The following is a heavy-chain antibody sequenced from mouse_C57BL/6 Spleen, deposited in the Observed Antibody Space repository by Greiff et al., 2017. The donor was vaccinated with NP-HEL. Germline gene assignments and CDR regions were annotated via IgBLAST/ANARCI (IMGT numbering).Heavy chain of an antibody. J-gene: IGHJ2*01. Sequence: EVKVEESGPGLVKPSQSLSLTCSVTGYSITSGYYWNWIRQFPGNKLEWMGYISYDGSNNYNPSLKNRISITRDTSKNQFFLKLNSVTTEDTATYYCARWWFDYWGQGTTLTVSS. CDR3: ARWWFDY. D-gene: IGHD1-1*02. CDR1: GYSITSGYY. CDR2: ISYDGSN. V-gene: IGHV3-6*01.